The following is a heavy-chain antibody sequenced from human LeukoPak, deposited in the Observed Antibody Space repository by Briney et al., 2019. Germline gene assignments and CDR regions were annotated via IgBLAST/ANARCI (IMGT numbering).Heavy chain of an antibody. V-gene: IGHV3-74*01. D-gene: IGHD2-15*01. CDR3: TSLEGSCSGGSCNYGMDV. J-gene: IGHJ6*04. CDR1: GFTFSSYW. CDR2: INRDGSST. Sequence: PGGSLRLSCAASGFTFSSYWMHWVRQAPAKGLVWVSRINRDGSSTNYADSVKGRFTISRDNAKNTLYLQMDSLRAEDTAVYYCTSLEGSCSGGSCNYGMDVWGTGTTVTVSS.